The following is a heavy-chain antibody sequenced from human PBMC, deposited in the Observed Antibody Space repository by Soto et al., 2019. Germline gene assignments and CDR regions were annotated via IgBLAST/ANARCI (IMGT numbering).Heavy chain of an antibody. CDR1: GFSLSTSGMR. V-gene: IGHV2-70*04. CDR3: SRNGGSSSDFDD. D-gene: IGHD1-26*01. CDR2: IDWDDDK. J-gene: IGHJ4*02. Sequence: SGHTMVNPTQTLTLTCTFSGFSLSTSGMRVSWIRQPPGKALEWLARIDWDDDKFYSTSLKTRLTISKDTSKNQVVLTMTNTDTVATASYYGSRNGGSSSDFDDWGQGTLVTVTS.